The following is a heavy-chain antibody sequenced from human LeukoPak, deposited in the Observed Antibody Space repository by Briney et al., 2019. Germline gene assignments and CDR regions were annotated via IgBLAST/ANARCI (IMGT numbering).Heavy chain of an antibody. J-gene: IGHJ4*02. CDR1: GGSITSYY. CDR3: ASTANYYGSGSYYKN. CDR2: IYYSGST. D-gene: IGHD3-10*01. V-gene: IGHV4-59*01. Sequence: PSETLSLTCTVSGGSITSYYWSWILQPPGKRLECIGNIYYSGSTNYNPSLKSRVTISIDTSKNQFSLKLSSVTAADTAVYYCASTANYYGSGSYYKNWGQGTLVIVSS.